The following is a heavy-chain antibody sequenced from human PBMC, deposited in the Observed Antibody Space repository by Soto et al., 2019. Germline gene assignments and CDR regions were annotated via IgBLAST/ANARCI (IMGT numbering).Heavy chain of an antibody. J-gene: IGHJ4*02. CDR2: IIPIFGTA. D-gene: IGHD3-22*01. Sequence: GASVKVSCKASGGTFSSYAISWVRQAPGQGLEWMGGIIPIFGTANYAQKFQGRVTITADKSTSTAYMELSSLRSEDTAVYYCARDMDSSGYYDYWGQGTLVTVSS. V-gene: IGHV1-69*06. CDR1: GGTFSSYA. CDR3: ARDMDSSGYYDY.